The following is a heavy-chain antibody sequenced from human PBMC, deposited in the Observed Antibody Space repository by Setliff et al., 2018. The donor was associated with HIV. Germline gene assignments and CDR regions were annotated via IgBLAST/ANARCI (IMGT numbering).Heavy chain of an antibody. V-gene: IGHV3-30*14. J-gene: IGHJ4*02. CDR1: GFTFSSYA. CDR3: VKDSAQWLVLEYYFDY. CDR2: ISYDGSNK. Sequence: GGSLRLSCAASGFTFSSYAMHWVRQAPGKGLEWVAVISYDGSNKYYADSVKGRFTISRDNSKNTLYLQMSSLRAEDTAVYYCVKDSAQWLVLEYYFDYWGQGTLVTVSS. D-gene: IGHD6-19*01.